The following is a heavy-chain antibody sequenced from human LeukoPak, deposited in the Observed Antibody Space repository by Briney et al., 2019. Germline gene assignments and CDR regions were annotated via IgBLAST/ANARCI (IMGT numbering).Heavy chain of an antibody. D-gene: IGHD3-16*01. CDR3: ARDRTWGTFDY. V-gene: IGHV1-46*01. J-gene: IGHJ4*02. CDR2: INPSGGST. Sequence: ASVKVSCKASGYTFTSYYMHWVRQAPGQGLEWMGIINPSGGSTSYAQKFQGRVTMTRDMSTSTVYMELSSLRSEDTAVYYCARDRTWGTFDYWGQGTLVTVSS. CDR1: GYTFTSYY.